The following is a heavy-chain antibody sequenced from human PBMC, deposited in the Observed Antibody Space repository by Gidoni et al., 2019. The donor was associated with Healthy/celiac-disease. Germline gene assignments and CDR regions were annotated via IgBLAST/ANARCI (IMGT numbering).Heavy chain of an antibody. Sequence: EVQLVESGGGLIQPGGSLRLSCAASGFTVSSNYMSWVRQAPGKVLEWVSVIYSGGRTYYADSVKGRFTISRDNSKNTLYLQMNSLRAEDTAVYYCARDTHRGYYYYMDVWGKGTTVTVSS. CDR1: GFTVSSNY. V-gene: IGHV3-53*01. CDR2: IYSGGRT. J-gene: IGHJ6*03. CDR3: ARDTHRGYYYYMDV.